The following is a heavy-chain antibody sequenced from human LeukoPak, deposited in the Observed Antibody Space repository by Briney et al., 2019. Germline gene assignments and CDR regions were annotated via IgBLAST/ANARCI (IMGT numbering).Heavy chain of an antibody. Sequence: GGSLRLSCAASGFNFMTYGMHWVRQAPGKGLEWVAFIRYDGSNKYYADSVKGRFTISRDNSKNTLYLQMNSLRAEDTAVYYCAKDSTYYDSSGYPDAFDIWGQGTMVTVSS. CDR3: AKDSTYYDSSGYPDAFDI. J-gene: IGHJ3*02. V-gene: IGHV3-30*02. CDR1: GFNFMTYG. CDR2: IRYDGSNK. D-gene: IGHD3-22*01.